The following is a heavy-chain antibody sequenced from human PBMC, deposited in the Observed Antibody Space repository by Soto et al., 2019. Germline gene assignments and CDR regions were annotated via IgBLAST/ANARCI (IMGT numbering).Heavy chain of an antibody. Sequence: SETLSLTCTVSGGSISSYYWSWIRQPPGKGLEWIGYIYYSGSTNYNPSLKSRVTISVDTSKNQFSLKLSSVTAADTAVYYCARERQHRWDYYYYMDVWGKGTTVTVYS. J-gene: IGHJ6*03. CDR1: GGSISSYY. CDR3: ARERQHRWDYYYYMDV. V-gene: IGHV4-59*01. CDR2: IYYSGST. D-gene: IGHD5-18*01.